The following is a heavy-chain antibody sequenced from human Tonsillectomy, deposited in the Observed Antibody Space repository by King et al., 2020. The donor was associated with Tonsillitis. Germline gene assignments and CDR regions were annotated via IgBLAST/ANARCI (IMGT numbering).Heavy chain of an antibody. Sequence: VQLQESGPGLVKPSETLSLTCTVSGGSISSYYLSWIRQPPGKGLEWIGYIYDSGSTNYNPSLKSRVTISVDTSKNQFSLKLSSVTAADTAVYYCARDPGDPYWYFDLWGRGTLVTVSS. CDR3: ARDPGDPYWYFDL. CDR1: GGSISSYY. CDR2: IYDSGST. V-gene: IGHV4-59*01. D-gene: IGHD7-27*01. J-gene: IGHJ2*01.